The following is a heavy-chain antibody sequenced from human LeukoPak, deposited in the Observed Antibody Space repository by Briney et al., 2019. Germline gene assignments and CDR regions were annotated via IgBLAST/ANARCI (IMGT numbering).Heavy chain of an antibody. J-gene: IGHJ3*02. CDR3: ATRSVSTVVTHDAFDI. CDR2: IYHSGST. Sequence: SQTLSLTCAVPGGSISSGGYSWSWIRQPPGKGLEWIGYIYHSGSTYYNPSLKSRVTISVDRSKNQFSLKLSSATAADTAVYYCATRSVSTVVTHDAFDIWGQGTMVTVSS. V-gene: IGHV4-30-2*01. D-gene: IGHD4-23*01. CDR1: GGSISSGGYS.